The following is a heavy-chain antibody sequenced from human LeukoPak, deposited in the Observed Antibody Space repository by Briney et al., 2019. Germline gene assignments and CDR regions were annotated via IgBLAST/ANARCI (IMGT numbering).Heavy chain of an antibody. Sequence: SETLSLTCTVSGGSISSSSYYWGWIRQPPGKGLEWIGSIYYSGSTYYNPSLKSRVTISVDTSKNQFSLKLSSVTAADTAVYYRARDPGRYGDYSGWFDPWGQGTLVTVSS. D-gene: IGHD4-17*01. CDR2: IYYSGST. V-gene: IGHV4-39*07. J-gene: IGHJ5*02. CDR3: ARDPGRYGDYSGWFDP. CDR1: GGSISSSSYY.